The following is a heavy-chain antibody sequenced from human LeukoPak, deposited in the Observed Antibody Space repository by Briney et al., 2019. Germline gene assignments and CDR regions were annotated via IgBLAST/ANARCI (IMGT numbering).Heavy chain of an antibody. CDR3: ARLGWLYGSGSMNWFDP. CDR1: GGSFSGYY. V-gene: IGHV4-34*01. Sequence: NPSETLSLTCAVYGGSFSGYYWSWIRQPPGKGLEWIGEINHSGSTNYNPSLKSRVSMSVDTSKNQFSLNLSSVTAADTAIYYCARLGWLYGSGSMNWFDPWGQGTLVTVSS. CDR2: INHSGST. J-gene: IGHJ5*02. D-gene: IGHD3-10*01.